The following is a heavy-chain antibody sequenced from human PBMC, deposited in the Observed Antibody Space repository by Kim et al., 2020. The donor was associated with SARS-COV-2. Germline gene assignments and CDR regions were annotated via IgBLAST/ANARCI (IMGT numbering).Heavy chain of an antibody. D-gene: IGHD3-3*01. J-gene: IGHJ3*02. CDR1: GYSFTSYW. V-gene: IGHV5-51*01. CDR3: ARSRYDFWSGYPLHAFDI. Sequence: GESLKISCKGSGYSFTSYWIGWVRQMPGKGLEWMGIIYPGDSDTRYSPSFQGQVTISADKSISTAYLQWSSLKASDTAMYYCARSRYDFWSGYPLHAFDIWGQGTMVTVSS. CDR2: IYPGDSDT.